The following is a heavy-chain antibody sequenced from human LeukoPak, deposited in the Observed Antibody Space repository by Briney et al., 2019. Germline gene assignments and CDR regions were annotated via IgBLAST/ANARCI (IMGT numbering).Heavy chain of an antibody. CDR1: GGSFSGYY. D-gene: IGHD5-24*01. J-gene: IGHJ4*02. Sequence: ASETLSLTCAVYGGSFSGYYWSWIRQPPGKGLEWIGEINHSGSTNYNPSLKSRVTISVDTSKNQFSLKLSSVTAADTAVYYCARAGDGYNSGFDYWGQGTLVTVSS. V-gene: IGHV4-34*01. CDR2: INHSGST. CDR3: ARAGDGYNSGFDY.